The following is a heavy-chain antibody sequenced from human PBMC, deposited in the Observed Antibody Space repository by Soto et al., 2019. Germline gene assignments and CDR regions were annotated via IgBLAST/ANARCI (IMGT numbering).Heavy chain of an antibody. CDR2: IYYSGST. CDR3: ARGRDGYTFDY. CDR1: RGSISSSGYY. Sequence: TRSLTCPVSRGSISSSGYYWSWIRQHPAKGLEGIGYIYYSGSTDYNPSLKSRVTISVDTSKNQFSLKLSSVTAADTAVYYCARGRDGYTFDYWGQGTLVTVSS. J-gene: IGHJ4*02. D-gene: IGHD5-12*01. V-gene: IGHV4-31*03.